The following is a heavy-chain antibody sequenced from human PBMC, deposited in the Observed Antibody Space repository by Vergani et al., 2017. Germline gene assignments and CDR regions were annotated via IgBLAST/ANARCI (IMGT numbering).Heavy chain of an antibody. V-gene: IGHV1-46*01. D-gene: IGHD3-22*01. Sequence: QVQLVQSGAEVKKPGASVKVSCKASGYTFTSYYMHWVRQAPGQGLEWMGIINPSGGSTSYAQKFQGRVTMTRDTSTSTVYMELSSLRSEDTAVYYCARDLEGSMIVETGGYFDYWGQGTLVTVSS. CDR3: ARDLEGSMIVETGGYFDY. CDR1: GYTFTSYY. J-gene: IGHJ4*02. CDR2: INPSGGST.